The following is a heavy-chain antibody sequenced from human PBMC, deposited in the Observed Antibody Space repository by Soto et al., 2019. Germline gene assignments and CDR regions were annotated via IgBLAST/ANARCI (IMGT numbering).Heavy chain of an antibody. J-gene: IGHJ6*02. D-gene: IGHD3-16*01. CDR2: IIPILGIA. Sequence: SVKVSCKASGGTFSSYTISWVRQAPGQGLEWMGRIIPILGIANYAQKFQGRVTITADTSTSTAYMDLGSLTSDDTAVYYCAMVDNYVTTTPQDVWGQGTTVTVSS. CDR3: AMVDNYVTTTPQDV. CDR1: GGTFSSYT. V-gene: IGHV1-69*02.